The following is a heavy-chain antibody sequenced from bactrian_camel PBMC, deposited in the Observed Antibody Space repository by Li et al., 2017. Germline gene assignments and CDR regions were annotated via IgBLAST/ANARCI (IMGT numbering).Heavy chain of an antibody. CDR2: IGVDGRA. D-gene: IGHD2*01. J-gene: IGHJ4*01. CDR3: AAGGDGYRCSLSSDAYPY. Sequence: DVQLVESGGGSVQAGGSLRLSCAVPAYVFSALCMAWFRQVPGAEREGVVSIGVDGRASYSDSVEGRFTSSRDIAKTTLYLQMNSLQPEDTAMYYCAAGGDGYRCSLSSDAYPYWGQGTQVTVS. CDR1: AYVFSALC. V-gene: IGHV3S44*01.